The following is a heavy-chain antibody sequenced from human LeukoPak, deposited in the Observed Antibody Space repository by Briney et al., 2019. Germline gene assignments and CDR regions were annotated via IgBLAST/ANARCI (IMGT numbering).Heavy chain of an antibody. CDR2: INPNSGGT. D-gene: IGHD3-9*01. CDR3: ARETGLVNYFDY. J-gene: IGHJ4*02. Sequence: ASVKVSCKASGYTFTGYYMHWVRQAPGQGLEWMGWINPNSGGTNYAQKFQGRVTMTRDTSISTAYMELSRLRSDDTAVYYCARETGLVNYFDYWGQGTLVTVSS. V-gene: IGHV1-2*02. CDR1: GYTFTGYY.